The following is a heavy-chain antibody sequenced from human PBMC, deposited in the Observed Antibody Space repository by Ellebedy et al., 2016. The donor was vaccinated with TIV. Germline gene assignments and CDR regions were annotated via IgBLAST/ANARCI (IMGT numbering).Heavy chain of an antibody. J-gene: IGHJ4*02. V-gene: IGHV3-30*02. CDR1: GFTFSSYG. Sequence: PGGSLRLSCAASGFTFSSYGMPWVRQAPGKGLEWVAFTRYDGSNKYYADSVKGRFTISRDNSKNTLYLQMNSLRAEDTAVYYCAKEREPAVAADYWGQGTLVTVSS. D-gene: IGHD6-19*01. CDR2: TRYDGSNK. CDR3: AKEREPAVAADY.